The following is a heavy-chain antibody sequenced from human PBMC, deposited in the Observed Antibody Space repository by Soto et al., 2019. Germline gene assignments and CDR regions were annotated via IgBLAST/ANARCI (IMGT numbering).Heavy chain of an antibody. CDR1: GYTFTSYG. D-gene: IGHD2-2*01. CDR2: ISAYNGNT. CDR3: ARDVVVPAAIYYGMDG. J-gene: IGHJ6*02. Sequence: ASVKVSCKASGYTFTSYGISWVRQAPGQGLEWMGWISAYNGNTNYAQKLQGRVTMTTDTSTSTAYMELRSLRSDDTAVYYCARDVVVPAAIYYGMDGCGQGTTGTVSS. V-gene: IGHV1-18*04.